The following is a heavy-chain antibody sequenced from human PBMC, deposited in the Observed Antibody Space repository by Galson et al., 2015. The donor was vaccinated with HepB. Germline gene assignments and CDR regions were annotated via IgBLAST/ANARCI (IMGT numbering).Heavy chain of an antibody. J-gene: IGHJ4*02. V-gene: IGHV3-21*01. CDR1: GFTFSSYS. CDR2: ISSSSSYI. Sequence: SLRLSCAASGFTFSSYSMNWVRQAPGKGLEWVSSISSSSSYIYYADSVKGRFTISRDNAKNSLYLQMNSLRAEDTAVCYCARVRGAAAGTGIDYWGQGTLVTVSS. CDR3: ARVRGAAAGTGIDY. D-gene: IGHD6-13*01.